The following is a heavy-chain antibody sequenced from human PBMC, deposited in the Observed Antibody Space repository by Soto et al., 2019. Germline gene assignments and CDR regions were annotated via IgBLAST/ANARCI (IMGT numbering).Heavy chain of an antibody. CDR1: GFTFSTSA. CDR2: ITYDGSNE. D-gene: IGHD3-3*01. J-gene: IGHJ4*02. CDR3: AKALVQPYYDFLFDY. Sequence: GGSLRLSCAASGFTFSTSAMHWVRQAPGKGLEWVAAITYDGSNEFYADSVKGRFTISRDNSRNTLFLQMNSLRGEDTAVYYCAKALVQPYYDFLFDYWGQGTLVTVSS. V-gene: IGHV3-30-3*01.